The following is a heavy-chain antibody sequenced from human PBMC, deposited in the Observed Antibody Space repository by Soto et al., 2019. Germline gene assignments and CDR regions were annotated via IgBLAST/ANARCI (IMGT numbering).Heavy chain of an antibody. J-gene: IGHJ5*02. CDR1: GYAFSTYG. V-gene: IGHV1-18*01. CDR2: ISAYNGDS. CDR3: ARSSGTSYIWFDP. Sequence: QVQLVQSATEVKKPGASVKVSCKSSGYAFSTYGISWVRQAPGQGLEWMAWISAYNGDSNYAQHLQDRVTLTTDTSTSTAYMELGSLRSDDTAVYFCARSSGTSYIWFDPWGQGTLVIVSP. D-gene: IGHD1-26*01.